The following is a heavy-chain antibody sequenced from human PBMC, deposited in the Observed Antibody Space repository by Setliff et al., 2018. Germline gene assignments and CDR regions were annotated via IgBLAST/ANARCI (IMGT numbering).Heavy chain of an antibody. CDR1: GYAVTGYH. D-gene: IGHD3-16*01. Sequence: GASVKVSCKASGYAVTGYHIHWVRQAPGQGPEWMGWINPNTGGTNYAQKFQGRVTMTRDTSITTAYMELSSLRSDDTAVYYCARVAIMGPPSWGQGTLVTAPQ. V-gene: IGHV1-2*02. CDR3: ARVAIMGPPS. J-gene: IGHJ5*02. CDR2: INPNTGGT.